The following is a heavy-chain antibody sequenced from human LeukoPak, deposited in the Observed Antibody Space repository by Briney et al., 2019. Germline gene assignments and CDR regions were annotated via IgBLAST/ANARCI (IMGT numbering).Heavy chain of an antibody. CDR3: ARQVGDYVLYFDY. CDR1: GYTFPTYW. CDR2: IYPGDSDT. V-gene: IGHV5-51*01. D-gene: IGHD4-17*01. Sequence: GESLKISCKVSGYTFPTYWIGWVRQMPGKGLEWMGIIYPGDSDTRYSPSFQGQVTISADKSTSTAYLQWSSLKASDTAMYYCARQVGDYVLYFDYWGQGTLVTVSS. J-gene: IGHJ4*02.